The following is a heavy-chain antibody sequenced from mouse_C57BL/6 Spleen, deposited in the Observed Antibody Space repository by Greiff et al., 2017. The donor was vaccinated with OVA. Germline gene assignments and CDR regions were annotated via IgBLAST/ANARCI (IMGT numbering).Heavy chain of an antibody. J-gene: IGHJ4*01. CDR3: ARSAYGNYYAMDY. D-gene: IGHD2-1*01. CDR2: INPNNGGT. CDR1: GYTFTDYT. Sequence: VQLQQSGPELVKPGASVKIPCKASGYTFTDYTMDWVKPSHGKSLEWIGDINPNNGGTIYNQKFKGKATLTVDKSSSTAYMELRSLTSEDTAVYYCARSAYGNYYAMDYWGQGTSVTVSS. V-gene: IGHV1-18*01.